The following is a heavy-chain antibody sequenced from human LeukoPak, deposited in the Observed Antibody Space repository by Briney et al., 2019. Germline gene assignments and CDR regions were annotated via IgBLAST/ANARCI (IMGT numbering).Heavy chain of an antibody. Sequence: GGSLRLSCAASGFTFSSYGMHWVRQAPGKGLEWVAVTSYDGSNKYNADSVKGRFTISRDNSKNTLYLQMNSLRAEDTAVYYCARGIVVVPAALSELGYFDYWGQGTLVTVSS. CDR2: TSYDGSNK. CDR3: ARGIVVVPAALSELGYFDY. D-gene: IGHD2-2*01. J-gene: IGHJ4*02. V-gene: IGHV3-30*19. CDR1: GFTFSSYG.